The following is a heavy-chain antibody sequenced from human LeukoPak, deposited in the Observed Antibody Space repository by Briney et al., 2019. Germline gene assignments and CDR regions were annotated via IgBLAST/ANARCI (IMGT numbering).Heavy chain of an antibody. CDR3: ASARGAGIGPVD. CDR1: GFTFNDYA. V-gene: IGHV3-9*01. Sequence: PGRSLRLSCAASGFTFNDYAMHWVRQAPGKGLEWVSGISWNSDSIGYADSVKGRFTISRDNAKNSLYLQMNSLRAEDTAVYYCASARGAGIGPVDWGQGTLVTVSS. J-gene: IGHJ4*02. CDR2: ISWNSDSI. D-gene: IGHD4/OR15-4a*01.